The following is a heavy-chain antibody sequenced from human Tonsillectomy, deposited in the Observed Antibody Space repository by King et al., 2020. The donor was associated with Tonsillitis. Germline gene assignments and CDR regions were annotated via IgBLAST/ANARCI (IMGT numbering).Heavy chain of an antibody. V-gene: IGHV7-4-1*02. Sequence: VQLVESGSELKKPGASVKVSCKASGYTFTSYGMNWVRQAPGQGLEWMGWINTNTGNPTYAQGFTGRFVFSLDTSVSTAYLQISSLKAEDTAVYYCARAGFEPFTADTSGYYQYNGMDVWGQGTTVTVSS. D-gene: IGHD3-3*01. CDR2: INTNTGNP. CDR1: GYTFTSYG. CDR3: ARAGFEPFTADTSGYYQYNGMDV. J-gene: IGHJ6*02.